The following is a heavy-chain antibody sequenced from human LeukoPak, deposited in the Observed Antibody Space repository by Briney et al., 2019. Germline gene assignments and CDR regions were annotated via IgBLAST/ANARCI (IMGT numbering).Heavy chain of an antibody. CDR2: IYPGDSDN. J-gene: IGHJ4*02. V-gene: IGHV5-51*01. D-gene: IGHD1-26*01. Sequence: GESLKISCKCSGYSFTNYWIGWVRQMPGKGLDWMGIIYPGDSDNRYSPSFQGQVTILVDKSISTAYLQWSSLKASDTAMYYCARREVGPTLPDYWGQGTLVTVSS. CDR1: GYSFTNYW. CDR3: ARREVGPTLPDY.